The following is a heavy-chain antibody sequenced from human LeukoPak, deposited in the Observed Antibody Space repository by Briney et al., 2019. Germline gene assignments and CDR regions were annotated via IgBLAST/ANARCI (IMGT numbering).Heavy chain of an antibody. V-gene: IGHV3-74*01. CDR3: SRDHPGSNSLNS. CDR2: LKTDGSRT. D-gene: IGHD4-11*01. Sequence: GGSLRLSCAASGLTFNNYWMHWVRQAPGKGLEWVSRLKTDGSRTNYADSVEGRFTISRDNAKNTLYLQMNSLRAEDTAIYYCSRDHPGSNSLNSWGQGTLVTVSS. CDR1: GLTFNNYW. J-gene: IGHJ4*02.